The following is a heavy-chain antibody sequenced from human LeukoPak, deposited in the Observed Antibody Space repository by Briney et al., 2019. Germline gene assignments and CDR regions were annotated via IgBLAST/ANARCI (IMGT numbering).Heavy chain of an antibody. Sequence: GGSLRLSCAASGFTFSSYWMSWVRQAPGKGLEWVANIKQDGSEKYYVDSVKGRFTISRDNAKNSLYLQMNSLRAEDTAVYYCARGAGYYYGSGSYYDYYYMDVWGKGTTVTVSS. CDR2: IKQDGSEK. V-gene: IGHV3-7*01. CDR3: ARGAGYYYGSGSYYDYYYMDV. CDR1: GFTFSSYW. D-gene: IGHD3-10*01. J-gene: IGHJ6*03.